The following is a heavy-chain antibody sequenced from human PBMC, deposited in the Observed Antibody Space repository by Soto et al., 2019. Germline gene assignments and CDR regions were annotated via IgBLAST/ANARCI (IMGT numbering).Heavy chain of an antibody. Sequence: SVKVSCKASGGTFSSYVISWVRQAPGQGLEWMRGSIPIFGTANYAQKFQGRVTITADKSTSTAYMELSSLRSEDTAVYYCAREGSYCTNGVCPFDYWGQGTLVPVS. J-gene: IGHJ4*02. V-gene: IGHV1-69*06. CDR3: AREGSYCTNGVCPFDY. D-gene: IGHD2-8*01. CDR1: GGTFSSYV. CDR2: SIPIFGTA.